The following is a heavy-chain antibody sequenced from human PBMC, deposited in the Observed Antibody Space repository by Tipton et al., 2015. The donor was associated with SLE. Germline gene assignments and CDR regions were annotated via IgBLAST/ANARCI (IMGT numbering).Heavy chain of an antibody. CDR1: GFTFSSYG. J-gene: IGHJ4*02. CDR2: IRYDGSNK. D-gene: IGHD3-3*01. V-gene: IGHV3-30*02. Sequence: SGFTFSSYGMRWVRQAPGKGLEWVAFIRYDGSNKYYADSVKGRFTISRDNSKNTLYLQMNSLRAEDTAAYYCAKSPYYDFWSGLDYWGQGTLVTVSS. CDR3: AKSPYYDFWSGLDY.